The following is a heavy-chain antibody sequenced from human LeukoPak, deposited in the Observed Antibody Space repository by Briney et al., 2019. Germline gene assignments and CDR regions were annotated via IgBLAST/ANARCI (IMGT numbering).Heavy chain of an antibody. V-gene: IGHV4-34*01. J-gene: IGHJ4*02. CDR2: INHSGST. CDR1: GGSFSGYY. CDR3: ANRRDYYDSSGYWVPFDY. D-gene: IGHD3-22*01. Sequence: PSETLSLTCAVYGGSFSGYYWSWIRQPPGKGLEWIGEINHSGSTNYNPSLKSRVTTSVDTSKNQFSLKLSSVTAADTAVYYCANRRDYYDSSGYWVPFDYWGQGTLVTVSS.